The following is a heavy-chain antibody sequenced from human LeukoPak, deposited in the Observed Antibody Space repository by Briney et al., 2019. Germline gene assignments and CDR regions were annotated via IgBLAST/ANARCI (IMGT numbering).Heavy chain of an antibody. Sequence: GGSLRLSCAASGFTFDDYAMHWVRRAPGKGLEWVSGISWNSGSIGYADSVKGRFTISRDNAKNSLYMQMNSLRAEDTALYYCAKDIGQWLEYYFDYWGQGTLVTVSS. CDR2: ISWNSGSI. J-gene: IGHJ4*02. CDR3: AKDIGQWLEYYFDY. CDR1: GFTFDDYA. V-gene: IGHV3-9*01. D-gene: IGHD6-19*01.